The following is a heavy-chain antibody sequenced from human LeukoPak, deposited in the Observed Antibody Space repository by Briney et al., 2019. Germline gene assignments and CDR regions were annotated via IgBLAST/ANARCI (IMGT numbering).Heavy chain of an antibody. CDR3: AKAVIAAAGTGFLDC. D-gene: IGHD6-13*01. J-gene: IGHJ4*02. V-gene: IGHV3-30*18. CDR1: GFTFTSYG. Sequence: PGESLRLSCAVSGFTFTSYGMHWVRHAPARALEAVAGISYYGSNKYYAESVKGRFTNSRDNSKNTVYLQMDSLRAEDTAVYYCAKAVIAAAGTGFLDCGGEGTRVIVFS. CDR2: ISYYGSNK.